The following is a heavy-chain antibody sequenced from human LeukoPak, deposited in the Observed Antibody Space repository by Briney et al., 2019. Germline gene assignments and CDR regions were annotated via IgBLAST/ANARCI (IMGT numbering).Heavy chain of an antibody. CDR2: IYYSGST. Sequence: SETLSLTCTVSGGSISSGDYYWSWIRQPPGKGLEWIGYIYYSGSTYYNPSLKSRVTISVDTSKNQFSLKLSSVTAADTAVYYCTRLTYYHDTSAPIPFLFFDYWGQGTLVTVSS. D-gene: IGHD3-22*01. J-gene: IGHJ4*02. V-gene: IGHV4-30-4*01. CDR3: TRLTYYHDTSAPIPFLFFDY. CDR1: GGSISSGDYY.